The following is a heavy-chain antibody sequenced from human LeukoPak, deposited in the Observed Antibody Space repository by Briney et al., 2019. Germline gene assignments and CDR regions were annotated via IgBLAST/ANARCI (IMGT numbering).Heavy chain of an antibody. CDR1: GYTLTELS. CDR2: FDPEDGET. J-gene: IGHJ5*02. CDR3: ATALAYCSGGSCYSGWFDP. Sequence: SVTVSCKVSGYTLTELSMHWVRQAPGKGLEWMGGFDPEDGETIYAQKFQGRVTMTVDTSTDTAYMELSSLRSEDTAVYYCATALAYCSGGSCYSGWFDPWGQGTLVTVSS. V-gene: IGHV1-24*01. D-gene: IGHD2-15*01.